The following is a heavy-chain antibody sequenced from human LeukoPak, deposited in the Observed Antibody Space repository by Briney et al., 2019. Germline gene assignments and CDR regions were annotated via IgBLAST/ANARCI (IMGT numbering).Heavy chain of an antibody. CDR1: GGSISSGAYY. CDR3: ARDLGGANWFDP. D-gene: IGHD1-26*01. J-gene: IGHJ5*02. CDR2: IYYSGST. Sequence: SETLSLTCTVSGGSISSGAYYWSWIRQPPGKGLEWIGYIYYSGSTHYNSSLKSRVSISVDTSKNQFSLNLNSVTAADTAVYYCARDLGGANWFDPWGQGTLVTVSS. V-gene: IGHV4-30-4*01.